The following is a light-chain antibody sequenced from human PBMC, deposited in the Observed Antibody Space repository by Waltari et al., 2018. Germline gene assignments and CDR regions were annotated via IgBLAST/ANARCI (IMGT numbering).Light chain of an antibody. J-gene: IGKJ2*01. CDR2: KAS. CDR3: QQYNSYPYT. V-gene: IGKV1-5*03. Sequence: DIQMTQSPSTLSASVGDRVPITCRASQSISSWLAWYQQKQGKAPKLLIYKASSLESGVPSRFSGSGSGTEFTLTISSLQPDDFATYYCQQYNSYPYTFGQGTKLEIK. CDR1: QSISSW.